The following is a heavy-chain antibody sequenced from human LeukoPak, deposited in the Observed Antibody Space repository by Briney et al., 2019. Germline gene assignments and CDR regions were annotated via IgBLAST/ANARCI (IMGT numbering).Heavy chain of an antibody. CDR1: GGSISSGSYY. V-gene: IGHV4-61*02. J-gene: IGHJ5*02. CDR2: IYTSGST. D-gene: IGHD3-3*01. CDR3: ARGFGVAPSEFDP. Sequence: PSQTLSLTCTVSGGSISSGSYYWSWIRQPAGKGLEWIGRIYTSGSTNYNPSLKSRVTISVDTSKNQFSLKLSSVTAADTAVYYCARGFGVAPSEFDPWGQGTLVTVSS.